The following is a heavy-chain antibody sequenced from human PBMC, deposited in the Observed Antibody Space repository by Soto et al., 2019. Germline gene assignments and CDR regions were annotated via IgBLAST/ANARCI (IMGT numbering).Heavy chain of an antibody. Sequence: ASVKVSCKASGYTFTSYGISWVRQAPGQGLEWMGWISAYNGNTNYAQKLQGRVTMTTDTSTSTAYMELRSLRSDDTAVYYCATAPYDFWSGYYALELDAFDIWGQGTMVTVSS. CDR1: GYTFTSYG. J-gene: IGHJ3*02. V-gene: IGHV1-18*04. CDR3: ATAPYDFWSGYYALELDAFDI. CDR2: ISAYNGNT. D-gene: IGHD3-3*01.